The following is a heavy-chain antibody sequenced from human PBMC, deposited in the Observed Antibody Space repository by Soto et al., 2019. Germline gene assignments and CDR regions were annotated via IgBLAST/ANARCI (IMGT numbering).Heavy chain of an antibody. Sequence: ASVKVSCKASGYTFTIYGISWVRQAPGQGLEWMGWISAYNGNTNYAQKLQGRVTMTTDTSTSTAYMELRSLRSDDTAVYYCARVGLVVVARRDYYGMDVWGQGTTVTVSS. CDR3: ARVGLVVVARRDYYGMDV. CDR1: GYTFTIYG. D-gene: IGHD2-15*01. CDR2: ISAYNGNT. V-gene: IGHV1-18*01. J-gene: IGHJ6*02.